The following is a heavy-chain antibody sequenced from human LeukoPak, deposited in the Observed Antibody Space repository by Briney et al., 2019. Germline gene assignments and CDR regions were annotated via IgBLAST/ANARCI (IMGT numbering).Heavy chain of an antibody. CDR1: GDSISSGSYY. CDR3: ARVSGRDYYFDY. CDR2: IYTSGTT. Sequence: PSETLSLTCTVSGDSISSGSYYWSWIRQPAGTGLEWIGRIYTSGTTNYNPSLKSRVTISVDTSKSQFSLKLSSVTAADTAVYYCARVSGRDYYFDYWGQGTLVTVSS. V-gene: IGHV4-61*02. D-gene: IGHD3-3*02. J-gene: IGHJ4*02.